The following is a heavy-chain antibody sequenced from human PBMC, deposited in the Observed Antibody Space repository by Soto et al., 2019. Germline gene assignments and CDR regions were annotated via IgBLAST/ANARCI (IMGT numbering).Heavy chain of an antibody. Sequence: PGESLKISCKGSGYSFTSYCIGLVRQMPGKGLEWMGIIYPGDSDTRYSPSFQGQVTISADKSISTAYLQWSSLKDSDTAMYYCARHSEGPIYGMDVWGQGTTVTVSS. V-gene: IGHV5-51*01. CDR3: ARHSEGPIYGMDV. CDR2: IYPGDSDT. J-gene: IGHJ6*02. CDR1: GYSFTSYC.